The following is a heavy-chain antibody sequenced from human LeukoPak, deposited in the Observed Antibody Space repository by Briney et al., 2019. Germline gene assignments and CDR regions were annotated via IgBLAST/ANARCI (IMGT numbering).Heavy chain of an antibody. Sequence: GGSLRLSCAASGFTFSSYDMHWVRQATGKGLEWVSAIGTAGDTYYPGSVKGRFTISRDNSKNTLYLQMNSLRAEDTAVYYCARCRSGYSYGAIFDYWGQGTLVTVSS. CDR1: GFTFSSYD. CDR2: IGTAGDT. J-gene: IGHJ4*02. V-gene: IGHV3-13*01. CDR3: ARCRSGYSYGAIFDY. D-gene: IGHD5-18*01.